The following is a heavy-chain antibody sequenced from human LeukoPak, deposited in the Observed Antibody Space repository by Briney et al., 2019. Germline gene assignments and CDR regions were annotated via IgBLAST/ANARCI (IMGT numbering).Heavy chain of an antibody. D-gene: IGHD4-17*01. CDR3: ARDSYGDYYYYYGMDV. CDR1: GGSISSYY. V-gene: IGHV4-4*07. CDR2: IYTSGST. J-gene: IGHJ6*02. Sequence: SETLSLTCTVSGGSISSYYWSWIRQPTGKGLEWIGRIYTSGSTNYNPSLKSRVTMSVDTSKNQFSLKLSSVTAADTAVYYCARDSYGDYYYYYGMDVWGQGTTVTVSS.